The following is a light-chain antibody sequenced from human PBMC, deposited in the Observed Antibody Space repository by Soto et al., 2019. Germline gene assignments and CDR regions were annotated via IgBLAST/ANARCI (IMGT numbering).Light chain of an antibody. CDR2: EVK. J-gene: IGLJ3*02. Sequence: QSALTQPASVSGSPGQSITISCTGTNSDVGGYNYVSWYQQHPDKAPKLMIYEVKYRPSGVSNRFSGSKSGNTASLTISGLQAEDEAVYYCSSYTSSSTWVFGGGTKLTVL. CDR3: SSYTSSSTWV. V-gene: IGLV2-14*01. CDR1: NSDVGGYNY.